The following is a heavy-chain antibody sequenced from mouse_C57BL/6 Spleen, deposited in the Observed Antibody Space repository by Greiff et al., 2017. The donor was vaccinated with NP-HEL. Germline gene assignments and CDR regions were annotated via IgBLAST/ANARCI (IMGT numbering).Heavy chain of an antibody. Sequence: VQGVESGPGLVAPSQSLSITCTVSGFSLTSYGVHWVRQPPGKGLEWLVVIWSDGSTTYNSALKSRLSISKDNSKSQVFLKMNSLQTDDTAMYYCARQLGRHYYYAMDYWGQGTSVTVSS. J-gene: IGHJ4*01. V-gene: IGHV2-6-1*01. CDR2: IWSDGST. D-gene: IGHD4-1*01. CDR1: GFSLTSYG. CDR3: ARQLGRHYYYAMDY.